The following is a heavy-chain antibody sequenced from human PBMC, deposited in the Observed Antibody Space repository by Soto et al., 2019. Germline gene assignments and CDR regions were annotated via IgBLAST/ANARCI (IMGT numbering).Heavy chain of an antibody. D-gene: IGHD6-19*01. CDR2: ISGSGGST. V-gene: IGHV3-23*01. CDR3: AKDSRGWYFAFDI. CDR1: GFTFSSYA. Sequence: EVQLLESGGGLVQPGGSLRLSCAASGFTFSSYAMSWVRQAPGKGLEWVSAISGSGGSTYYADSVKGRFTISRDNSKNTLYLQMNSMRAEDTAVYYCAKDSRGWYFAFDIWGQGTMVTVSS. J-gene: IGHJ3*02.